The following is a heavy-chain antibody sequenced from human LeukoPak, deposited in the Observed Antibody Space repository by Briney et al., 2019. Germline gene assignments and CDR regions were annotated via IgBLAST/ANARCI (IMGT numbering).Heavy chain of an antibody. D-gene: IGHD6-19*01. CDR3: AREDIRLDYFDY. V-gene: IGHV3-48*03. CDR1: VYTFRSYE. J-gene: IGHJ4*02. CDR2: ISGSGVAM. Sequence: GGSLRLSCAASVYTFRSYEMNGVRQAPGRGLEWVSYISGSGVAMYYADSVKGRFTISRDDAKNSLYLQMNSLRAEDTAVYYCAREDIRLDYFDYWGQGTLVTVSS.